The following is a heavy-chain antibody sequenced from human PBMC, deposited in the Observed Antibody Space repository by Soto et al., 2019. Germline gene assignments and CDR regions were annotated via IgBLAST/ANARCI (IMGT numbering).Heavy chain of an antibody. V-gene: IGHV4-39*01. Sequence: SETLSLTCTVSGGSISSSDYYWGWIRQPPGRGLEWIGSINYSGVTYYRPSLKSRVTISVDTSKNQFSLKLSSVTAADTAVYYCARVRYTSGSPKWFDPWGQGTLVTVSS. CDR2: INYSGVT. CDR1: GGSISSSDYY. CDR3: ARVRYTSGSPKWFDP. D-gene: IGHD3-10*01. J-gene: IGHJ5*02.